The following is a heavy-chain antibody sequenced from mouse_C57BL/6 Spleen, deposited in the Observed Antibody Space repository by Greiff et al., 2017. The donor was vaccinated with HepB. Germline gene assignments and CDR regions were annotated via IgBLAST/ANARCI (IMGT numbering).Heavy chain of an antibody. V-gene: IGHV5-6*01. CDR3: ARPIIHYGSSYDYAMDY. CDR1: GFTFSSYG. J-gene: IGHJ4*01. Sequence: EVKLVESGGDLVKPGGSLKLSCAASGFTFSSYGMSWVRQTPDKRLEWVATISSGGSYIYYPDSVKGRFTISRDNAKNTLYLQMSSLKSEDTAMYYGARPIIHYGSSYDYAMDYWGQGTSVTVSS. D-gene: IGHD1-1*01. CDR2: ISSGGSYI.